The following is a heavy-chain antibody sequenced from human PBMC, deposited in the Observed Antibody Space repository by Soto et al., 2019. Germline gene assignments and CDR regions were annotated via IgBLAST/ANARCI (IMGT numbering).Heavy chain of an antibody. CDR2: INAGNGNT. J-gene: IGHJ4*02. CDR3: ARDPHYYDSSGYYL. Sequence: ASVKVSCKASGYTFTSYAMHWVRQAPGQRLEWMGWINAGNGNTKYSQKFQGRVTITRDTSASTAYMELSSLRSEDTAVYYCARDPHYYDSSGYYLWGQGTLVTVSS. V-gene: IGHV1-3*01. D-gene: IGHD3-22*01. CDR1: GYTFTSYA.